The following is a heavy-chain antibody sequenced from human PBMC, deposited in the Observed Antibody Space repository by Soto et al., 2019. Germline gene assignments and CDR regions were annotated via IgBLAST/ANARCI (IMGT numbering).Heavy chain of an antibody. D-gene: IGHD3-3*01. CDR2: FDPEDGET. CDR3: APPNPLEWLLFPDY. Sequence: ASVKVSCKVSGYTLTELSMHWVRQAPGKGLEWMGGFDPEDGETIYAQKFQGRVTMTEDTSTDTAYMELSSLRSEDTAVYYCAPPNPLEWLLFPDYWGQGTLVTVSS. J-gene: IGHJ4*02. V-gene: IGHV1-24*01. CDR1: GYTLTELS.